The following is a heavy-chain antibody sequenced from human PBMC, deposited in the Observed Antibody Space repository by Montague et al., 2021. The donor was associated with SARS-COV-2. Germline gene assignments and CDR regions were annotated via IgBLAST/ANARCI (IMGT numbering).Heavy chain of an antibody. J-gene: IGHJ6*02. CDR1: GVSISSDSYY. CDR3: ARAQNRRYQLPYYSGMDV. D-gene: IGHD2-2*01. Sequence: TLSLTCSVSGVSISSDSYYWSWIRQPAGKGLEWIGRIFTTGGTYYSPSLGSRVTMLIDTSKNQFSLKLSSVTAADTAVYFCARAQNRRYQLPYYSGMDVWGQGTTVTVSS. CDR2: IFTTGGT. V-gene: IGHV4-61*02.